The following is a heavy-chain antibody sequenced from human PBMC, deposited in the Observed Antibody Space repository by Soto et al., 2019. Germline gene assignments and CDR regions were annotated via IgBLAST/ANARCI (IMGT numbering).Heavy chain of an antibody. V-gene: IGHV3-23*01. D-gene: IGHD3-10*01. J-gene: IGHJ4*02. CDR2: ISGSGGST. CDR1: GFTFSSYA. Sequence: EVQLLESGGGLVQPGGSLRLSCAASGFTFSSYAMSWVRQAPGKGLEWVSAISGSGGSTYYADSVKGRFTISRDNSKNTLYLQMNSMRAEDTAVYYCAKAHGAGSYYKDLDYCGKGTLVTVSS. CDR3: AKAHGAGSYYKDLDY.